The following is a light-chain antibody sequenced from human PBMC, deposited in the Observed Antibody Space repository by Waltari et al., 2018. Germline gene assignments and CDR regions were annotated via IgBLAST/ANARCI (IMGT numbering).Light chain of an antibody. CDR2: GAS. CDR3: LQDYTSPWT. CDR1: QGIRND. V-gene: IGKV1-6*01. J-gene: IGKJ1*01. Sequence: AIQMTQSPSSLSASVGDRVTITCRASQGIRNDLGWYQQKPGKAPNLLIYGASSLQSGLPSRFSGSGSGTDFTLTISSLQPEDFATYYCLQDYTSPWTFGQGTRVEIK.